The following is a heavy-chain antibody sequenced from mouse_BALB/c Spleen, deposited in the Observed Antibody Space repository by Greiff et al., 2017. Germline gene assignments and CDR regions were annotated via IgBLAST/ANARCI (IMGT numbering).Heavy chain of an antibody. J-gene: IGHJ3*01. CDR2: ISYDGSN. D-gene: IGHD1-1*01. V-gene: IGHV3-6*02. CDR3: ARGDLPLHFAY. Sequence: EVQLQQSGPGLVKPSQSLSLTCSVTGYSITSGYYWNWIRQFPGNKLEWMGYISYDGSNNYNPSLKNRISITRDTSKNQFFLKLNSVTTEDTATYYCARGDLPLHFAYWGQGTLVTVSA. CDR1: GYSITSGYY.